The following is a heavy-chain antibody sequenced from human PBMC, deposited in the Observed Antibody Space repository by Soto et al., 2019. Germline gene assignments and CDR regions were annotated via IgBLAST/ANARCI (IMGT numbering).Heavy chain of an antibody. Sequence: GGSLRLSCAASGFTFSSYSMNWVRQAPGKGLEWVSYISSSSSTIYYADSVKGRFTISRDNAKNSLYLQMNSLRAEDTAVYYCARDSSDYYGSGSSEFDYWGQGTLVTVSS. D-gene: IGHD3-10*01. CDR1: GFTFSSYS. CDR2: ISSSSSTI. V-gene: IGHV3-48*01. J-gene: IGHJ4*02. CDR3: ARDSSDYYGSGSSEFDY.